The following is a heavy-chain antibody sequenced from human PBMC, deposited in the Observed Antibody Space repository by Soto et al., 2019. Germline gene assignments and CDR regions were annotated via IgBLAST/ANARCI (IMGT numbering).Heavy chain of an antibody. CDR2: IIPIFGTE. J-gene: IGHJ6*02. CDR1: GGTFSSHS. V-gene: IGHV1-69*01. Sequence: QVQLVQSGAEVTKPGSSVKVSCKVSGGTFSSHSINWVRQAPGQGPEWMGGIIPIFGTENYAQKFQGRVTITADESTSTAYMELSSLTSEDTALYYCSTSVYCSTTRSYYYYGLDVWGQGTTVIVSS. D-gene: IGHD2-2*01. CDR3: STSVYCSTTRSYYYYGLDV.